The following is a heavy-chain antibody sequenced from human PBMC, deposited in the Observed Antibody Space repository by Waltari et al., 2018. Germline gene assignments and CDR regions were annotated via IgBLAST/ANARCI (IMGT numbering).Heavy chain of an antibody. CDR2: IIPIFGTA. V-gene: IGHV1-69*12. J-gene: IGHJ4*02. Sequence: QVQLVQSGAEVKKPGSSVKVSCKASGGTFSSYVISWVRQAPGQGLAWMGGIIPIFGTANYAQKFQGRVTITADESTSTAYMELSSLRSEDTAVYYCARALPYRDILTGYYDYWGQGTLVTVSS. CDR1: GGTFSSYV. D-gene: IGHD3-9*01. CDR3: ARALPYRDILTGYYDY.